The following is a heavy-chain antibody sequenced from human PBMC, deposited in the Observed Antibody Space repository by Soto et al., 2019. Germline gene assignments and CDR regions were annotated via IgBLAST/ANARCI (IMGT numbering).Heavy chain of an antibody. CDR2: ISSTTNYI. V-gene: IGHV3-21*03. CDR1: GFTFPRYS. Sequence: RGSLRLSCAASGFTFPRYSMNWVRPAPRKGLEWGSSISSTTNYISYRDSMKGRFTNSKENAKNSLYLEMNRLRAQDTAVYYFARESEALISNFGCWGQGNRVPFSS. CDR3: ARESEALISNFGC. J-gene: IGHJ4*02.